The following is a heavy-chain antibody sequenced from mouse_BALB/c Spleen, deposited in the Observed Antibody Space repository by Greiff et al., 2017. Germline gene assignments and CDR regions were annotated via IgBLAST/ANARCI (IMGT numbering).Heavy chain of an antibody. V-gene: IGHV4-1*02. CDR2: INRDSSTI. CDR1: GFAFSRYW. CDR3: ARVDWTLFAY. Sequence: EVKLLESGRGLVQPGGSLYLSCAATGFAFSRYWVRCVRQAPGKGLEWMGEINRDSSTINYTPSLKNHIIIYRDNAKNPLYLQMSKVSSEDTALYYGARVDWTLFAYWGQGTLVTVSA. J-gene: IGHJ3*01.